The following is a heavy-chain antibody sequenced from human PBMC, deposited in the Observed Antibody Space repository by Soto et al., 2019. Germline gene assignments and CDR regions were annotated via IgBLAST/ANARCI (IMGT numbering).Heavy chain of an antibody. J-gene: IGHJ4*02. CDR3: ARDGGFGELKY. V-gene: IGHV1-69*18. D-gene: IGHD3-10*01. Sequence: QVQLVQSGAELKKPGSSVKVSCKASGDTFSGYPINWVRQAPGEGLEWMGRIIPVFGTTNDAQRFEGRVTFTADESKNTASMELRGLLSEDTAVYYCARDGGFGELKYWGPGTLVTVSS. CDR2: IIPVFGTT. CDR1: GDTFSGYP.